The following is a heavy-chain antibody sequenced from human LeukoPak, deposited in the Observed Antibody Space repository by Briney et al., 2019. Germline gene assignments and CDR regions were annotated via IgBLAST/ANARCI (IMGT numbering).Heavy chain of an antibody. CDR1: GYSISSGYY. CDR2: IYHSGST. D-gene: IGHD3-10*01. J-gene: IGHJ5*02. Sequence: SETLSLTGTVSGYSISSGYYWGWIRQPPGKGLEWIGSIYHSGSTYYNPSLKSRVTISVDTSKNQFSLKLSSVTAADTAVYYCARDNPTYGSGSGWFDPWGQGTLVTVSS. V-gene: IGHV4-38-2*02. CDR3: ARDNPTYGSGSGWFDP.